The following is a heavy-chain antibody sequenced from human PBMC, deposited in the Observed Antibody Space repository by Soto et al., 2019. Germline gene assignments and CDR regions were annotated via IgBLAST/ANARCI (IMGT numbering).Heavy chain of an antibody. D-gene: IGHD4-17*01. CDR2: INHSGST. CDR3: ARGLGTVTTSGYFDY. V-gene: IGHV4-34*01. CDR1: GGSFSGYY. J-gene: IGHJ4*02. Sequence: PSETLSLTCAVYGGSFSGYYWSWIRQPPGKGLEWIGEINHSGSTNYNPSLKSRVTISVDTSKNQFSLKLSSVTAADTAVYYCARGLGTVTTSGYFDYWGQGTLVTVSS.